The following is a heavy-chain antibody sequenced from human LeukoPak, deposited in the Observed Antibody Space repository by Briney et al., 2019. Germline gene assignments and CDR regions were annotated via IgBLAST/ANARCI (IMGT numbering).Heavy chain of an antibody. Sequence: SETLSLACTVSGGSISSSIYYWGWIRQPPGKGLKWIGSIYYSGNTYYNASLKSQVSISIDTSENQFSLRLTSVTAADTAVYYCARQTGSGLFILPGGQGTLVTVSS. CDR2: IYYSGNT. V-gene: IGHV4-39*01. CDR3: ARQTGSGLFILP. D-gene: IGHD3/OR15-3a*01. CDR1: GGSISSSIYY. J-gene: IGHJ4*02.